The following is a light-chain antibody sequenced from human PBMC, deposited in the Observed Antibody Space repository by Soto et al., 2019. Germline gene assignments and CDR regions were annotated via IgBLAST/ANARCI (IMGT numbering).Light chain of an antibody. CDR1: QTISSW. CDR3: QHYKDYSPVCS. J-gene: IGKJ2*04. V-gene: IGKV1-5*03. CDR2: KAS. Sequence: DIQMTQSPSTLSGSVGDRVTITCRASQTISSWLAWYQQKPGKAPKLLIYKASTLKSGVPSRFSGSGSGTEFTLTISSLQPDDFATYYCQHYKDYSPVCSFGQGTK.